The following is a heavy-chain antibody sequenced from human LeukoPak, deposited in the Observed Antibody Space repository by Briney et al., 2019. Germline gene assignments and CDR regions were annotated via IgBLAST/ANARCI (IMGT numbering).Heavy chain of an antibody. CDR1: GFTFRRYA. D-gene: IGHD3-10*01. CDR2: ISSNGGTT. V-gene: IGHV3-64D*09. J-gene: IGHJ5*02. Sequence: GGSLRLSCAASGFTFRRYAMHWIRPAPEKGLEYVSAISSNGGTTYYAASVKGRFTISRDKSRNTLYLQMSSLRAEDTAVYYCVKAGSGSYYNWFDPWGQGTLVTVSS. CDR3: VKAGSGSYYNWFDP.